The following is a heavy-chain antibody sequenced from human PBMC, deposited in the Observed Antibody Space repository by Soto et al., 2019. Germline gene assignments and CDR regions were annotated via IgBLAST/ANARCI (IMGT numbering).Heavy chain of an antibody. CDR1: GFTFSSYA. V-gene: IGHV3-23*01. J-gene: IGHJ4*02. CDR2: ISGSVGST. Sequence: GSLRRSCAASGFTFSSYAMSWVRQAPGKGLEWVSAISGSVGSTYYADTVKGRFTISRNNSKNTLYLQMNSLRAEDTAVYYCSKNLTDYWRQGTLVTVSS. CDR3: SKNLTDY.